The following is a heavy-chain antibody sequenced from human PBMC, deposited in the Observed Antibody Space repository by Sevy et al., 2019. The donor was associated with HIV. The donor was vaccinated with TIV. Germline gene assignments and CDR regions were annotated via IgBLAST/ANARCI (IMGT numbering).Heavy chain of an antibody. CDR2: INHSGSN. V-gene: IGHV4-34*01. CDR3: ARHCGSTSCSHAFDI. Sequence: SETLSLTCAVYGGSFSGYYWSWIRQPPGKGLEWIGEINHSGSNNYNPSLKSRVTISVDTSKNQFSLKLSSVTAADTAVYYGARHCGSTSCSHAFDIWGQGTMVTVSS. CDR1: GGSFSGYY. D-gene: IGHD2-2*01. J-gene: IGHJ3*02.